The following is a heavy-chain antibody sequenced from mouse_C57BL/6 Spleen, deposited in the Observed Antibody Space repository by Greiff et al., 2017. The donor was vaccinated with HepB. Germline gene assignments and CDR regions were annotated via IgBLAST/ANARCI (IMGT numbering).Heavy chain of an antibody. D-gene: IGHD1-1*01. CDR2: IDPNSGGT. CDR1: GYTFTSYW. Sequence: VQLQQSGAELVKPGASVKLSCKASGYTFTSYWMHWVKQRPGRGLEWLGRIDPNSGGTKYHEKFKSKATLTVDKPSSTAYLQLSSLTAEDAAVYYCARRYYYGSREAWFAYWGQGTLVTVSA. J-gene: IGHJ3*01. CDR3: ARRYYYGSREAWFAY. V-gene: IGHV1-72*01.